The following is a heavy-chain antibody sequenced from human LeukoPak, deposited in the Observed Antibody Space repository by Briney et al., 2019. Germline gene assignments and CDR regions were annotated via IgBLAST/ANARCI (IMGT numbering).Heavy chain of an antibody. D-gene: IGHD3-3*01. CDR1: GFTFSDYA. J-gene: IGHJ3*02. Sequence: PGGSLRLSCAASGFTFSDYAMNWVRQAPGKGLEWVSSMSSSSSYIYYADSLKGRFTISRDNAKNSLYLQMNSLRAEDTAVYYCARGSRFGVVERDAFDIWGQGTMVTVSS. CDR3: ARGSRFGVVERDAFDI. V-gene: IGHV3-21*01. CDR2: MSSSSSYI.